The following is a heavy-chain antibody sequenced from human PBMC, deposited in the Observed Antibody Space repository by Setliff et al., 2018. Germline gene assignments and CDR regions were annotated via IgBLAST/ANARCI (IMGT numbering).Heavy chain of an antibody. Sequence: PSETLSLTCTVSGGSISSGDYYWSWIRQPPGKGLEWIGYIYSSGSTYYNPSLKSRVSISVDTSKNQFSLKLSSVTAADTAVYYCAREGYYDSSGTGWGQGTLVTVSS. CDR2: IYSSGST. CDR1: GGSISSGDYY. J-gene: IGHJ4*02. V-gene: IGHV4-30-4*08. D-gene: IGHD3-22*01. CDR3: AREGYYDSSGTG.